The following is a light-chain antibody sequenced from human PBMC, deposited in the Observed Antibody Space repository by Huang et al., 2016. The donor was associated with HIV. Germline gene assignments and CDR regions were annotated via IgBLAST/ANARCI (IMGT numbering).Light chain of an antibody. CDR3: QQYNDWPFT. CDR1: QSVGSK. Sequence: EIVMTQSPALSVSPGERATLSCGASQSVGSKLAWYQKKAGQAPRILFFGASTRAAGIPARFSGSGSGTEFTLTISSLQSEDLAVYYCQQYNDWPFTFGQGTKVET. V-gene: IGKV3-15*01. CDR2: GAS. J-gene: IGKJ2*01.